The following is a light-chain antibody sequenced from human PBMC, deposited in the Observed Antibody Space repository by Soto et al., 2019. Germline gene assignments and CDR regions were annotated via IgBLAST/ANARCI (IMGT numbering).Light chain of an antibody. V-gene: IGLV1-40*01. CDR2: GTS. CDR3: QSYDFTLGAFWV. J-gene: IGLJ3*02. CDR1: ASNIGANYD. Sequence: QSVLTQPPSVSGAPGQRVTMSCTGGASNIGANYDVHWYQQLPGTAPKLLIYGTSNRPSGVPDRFSGSKSGTSASLAITGLQAEDEAHYFCQSYDFTLGAFWVFGGGTK.